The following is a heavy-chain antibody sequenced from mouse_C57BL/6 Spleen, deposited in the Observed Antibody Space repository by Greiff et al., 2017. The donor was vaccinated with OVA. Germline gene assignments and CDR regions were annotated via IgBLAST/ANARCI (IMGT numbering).Heavy chain of an antibody. V-gene: IGHV1-76*01. CDR1: GYTFTDYY. J-gene: IGHJ4*01. D-gene: IGHD4-1*01. CDR2: IYPGSGNT. Sequence: VQLQQSGAELVRPGASVKLSCKASGYTFTDYYINWVKQRPGQGLEWIARIYPGSGNTYYNEKFKGKATLTAEKSSSTAYMQLSSLTSEDSAVYFCARTLTGPFYAMDYWGQGTSVTVSS. CDR3: ARTLTGPFYAMDY.